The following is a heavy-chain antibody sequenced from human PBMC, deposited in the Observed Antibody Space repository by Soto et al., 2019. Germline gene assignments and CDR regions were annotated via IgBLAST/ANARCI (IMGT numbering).Heavy chain of an antibody. CDR2: IYYSGST. Sequence: KLRKTLSLTCTVSGGSVSSGSYYWSWIRQPPGKGLEWIGYIYYSGSTNYNPSLKSRVTISVDTSKNQFSLKLSSVTAADTAVYYCARAGWEMATIGYFDYWGQGTLVTVSS. CDR3: ARAGWEMATIGYFDY. D-gene: IGHD5-12*01. CDR1: GGSVSSGSYY. J-gene: IGHJ4*02. V-gene: IGHV4-61*01.